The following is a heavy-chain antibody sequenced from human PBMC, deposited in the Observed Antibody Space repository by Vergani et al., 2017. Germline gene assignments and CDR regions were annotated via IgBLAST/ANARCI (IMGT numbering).Heavy chain of an antibody. V-gene: IGHV2-5*01. D-gene: IGHD6-13*01. Sequence: QITLKESGPTLVKPTQTLTLTCTFSGFSLSTSGVGVGWIRQPPGKALEWLALIYWNDDKRYSPSLKSRLTITKDTSKNQVVLTMTNMDPVDTATYYCARTRPLYSSSWYYFDYWGQGTLVTVSS. J-gene: IGHJ4*02. CDR2: IYWNDDK. CDR3: ARTRPLYSSSWYYFDY. CDR1: GFSLSTSGVG.